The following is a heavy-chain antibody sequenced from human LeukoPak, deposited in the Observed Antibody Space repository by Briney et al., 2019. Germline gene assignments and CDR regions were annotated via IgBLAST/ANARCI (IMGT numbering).Heavy chain of an antibody. CDR1: GFNFYIYT. D-gene: IGHD2-21*02. J-gene: IGHJ4*02. Sequence: PRGSLRLSCAASGFNFYIYTMSWVRQAPGKGLEWVSSISDSATNTYYADSVKGRFTISRDNSKNTLYLQMNSLRAEDTAVYYCVKDWRDEANCGGDCLEYWGQGTLVTVSS. V-gene: IGHV3-23*01. CDR3: VKDWRDEANCGGDCLEY. CDR2: ISDSATNT.